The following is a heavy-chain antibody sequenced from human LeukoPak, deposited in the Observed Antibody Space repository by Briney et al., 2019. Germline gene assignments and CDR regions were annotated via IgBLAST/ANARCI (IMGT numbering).Heavy chain of an antibody. CDR2: ISGDGGST. Sequence: GGSLRLSCAASGFTFDDYAVHWVRQAPGKGLEWVSLISGDGGSTYYADSVKGRFTISRDNSKNSLYLQMNSLRTEDTALYYCARSYPDAFDIWGQGTMVTVSS. CDR1: GFTFDDYA. V-gene: IGHV3-43*02. J-gene: IGHJ3*02. D-gene: IGHD3-16*02. CDR3: ARSYPDAFDI.